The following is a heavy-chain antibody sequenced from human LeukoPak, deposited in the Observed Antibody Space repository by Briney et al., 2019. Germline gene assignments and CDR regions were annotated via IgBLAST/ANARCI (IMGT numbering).Heavy chain of an antibody. D-gene: IGHD2-2*02. CDR3: AKCVVPAAIIQNWFDP. CDR2: ISGSGRST. CDR1: GFTFSSYA. Sequence: GGSLRLSCAASGFTFSSYAMSWVRQAPGKGLEWVSAISGSGRSTYYADSVKGRFTISRDNSKNTLYLQMNSLRAEDTAVYYCAKCVVPAAIIQNWFDPWGQGTLVTVSS. J-gene: IGHJ5*02. V-gene: IGHV3-23*01.